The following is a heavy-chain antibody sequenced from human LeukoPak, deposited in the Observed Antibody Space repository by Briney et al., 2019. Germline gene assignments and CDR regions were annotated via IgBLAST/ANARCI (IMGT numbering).Heavy chain of an antibody. J-gene: IGHJ6*03. CDR2: ISGSGGST. V-gene: IGHV3-23*01. Sequence: GGSLRLSCAASGFTVSSNYMSWVRQAPGKGLEWVSGISGSGGSTYHADSVKGRFTVSRDNSKNTLYLQINSLRVEDTAVYYCAKFTSVGFWSGSYYMDVWGKGTTVTVSS. CDR1: GFTVSSNY. D-gene: IGHD3-3*01. CDR3: AKFTSVGFWSGSYYMDV.